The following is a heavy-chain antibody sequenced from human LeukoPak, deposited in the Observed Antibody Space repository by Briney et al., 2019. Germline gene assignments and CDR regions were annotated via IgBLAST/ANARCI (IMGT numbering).Heavy chain of an antibody. CDR2: IYYSGST. Sequence: KSSETLSLTCTVSGGSISSSSYYWGWIRQPPGKGLEWIGSIYYSGSTYHNPSLKSRVTISVDTSKNQFSLKLSSVTAADTAVYYCARDLGGFDWMDRGSYGVGYNWFDPWGQGTLVTVSS. V-gene: IGHV4-39*07. J-gene: IGHJ5*02. D-gene: IGHD1-26*01. CDR3: ARDLGGFDWMDRGSYGVGYNWFDP. CDR1: GGSISSSSYY.